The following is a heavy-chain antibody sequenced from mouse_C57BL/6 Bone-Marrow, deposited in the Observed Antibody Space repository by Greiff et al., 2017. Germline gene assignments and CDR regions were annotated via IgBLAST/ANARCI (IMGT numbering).Heavy chain of an antibody. J-gene: IGHJ3*01. CDR3: ARERGYYSNYVAY. CDR1: GYTFTSYG. CDR2: IYPRSGNT. V-gene: IGHV1-81*01. D-gene: IGHD2-5*01. Sequence: VKLVESGAELARPGASVKLSCKASGYTFTSYGISWVKQRTGQGLEWIGEIYPRSGNTYYNEKFKGKATLTADKSSSTAYMELRSLTSEDSAVXFCARERGYYSNYVAYWGQGTLVTVSA.